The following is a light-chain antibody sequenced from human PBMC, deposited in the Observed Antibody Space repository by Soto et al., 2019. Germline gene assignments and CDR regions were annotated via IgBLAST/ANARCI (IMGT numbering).Light chain of an antibody. V-gene: IGLV1-40*01. CDR1: SSNIGAGYD. J-gene: IGLJ1*01. Sequence: QSVLTQPPSVSGAPGQRVTISCTGSSSNIGAGYDVHWYQQLPGTAPKLLIYGNTNRPSGVPDRFSGSKSGTSASLAITGLQAEEEADYYCQSYDNSLSGSRVFGTGTKVTVL. CDR2: GNT. CDR3: QSYDNSLSGSRV.